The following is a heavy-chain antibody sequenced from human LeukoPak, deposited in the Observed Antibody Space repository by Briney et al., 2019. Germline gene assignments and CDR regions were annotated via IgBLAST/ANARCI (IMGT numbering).Heavy chain of an antibody. Sequence: SETLSLTCTVSCGSISSSSYYWGWIRQPPGKGLEWIGSIYYSGSTYYNPSLKSRVTISVDTSKNQFSLKLSSVTAADTAVYYCARESVWGSYRAKTYYYYYYMDVWGKGTTVTVSS. J-gene: IGHJ6*03. V-gene: IGHV4-39*02. D-gene: IGHD3-16*02. CDR1: CGSISSSSYY. CDR3: ARESVWGSYRAKTYYYYYYMDV. CDR2: IYYSGST.